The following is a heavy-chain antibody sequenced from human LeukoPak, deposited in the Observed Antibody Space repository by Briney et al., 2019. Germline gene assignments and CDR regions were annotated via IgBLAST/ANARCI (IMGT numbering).Heavy chain of an antibody. CDR1: GFTFSSYG. CDR3: AKDPGLPFEYSSSGDDY. Sequence: GGSLRLSCAASGFTFSSYGMHWVRQAPGKGLEWVAFIRYDGSNKYYADSVKGRFTISRDNSKNTLYLQMNSLRAEDAAVYYCAKDPGLPFEYSSSGDDYWGQGTLVTVSS. CDR2: IRYDGSNK. J-gene: IGHJ4*02. V-gene: IGHV3-30*02. D-gene: IGHD6-6*01.